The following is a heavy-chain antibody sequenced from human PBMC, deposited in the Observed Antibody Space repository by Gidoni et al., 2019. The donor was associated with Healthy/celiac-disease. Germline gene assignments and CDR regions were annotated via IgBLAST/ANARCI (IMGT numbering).Heavy chain of an antibody. CDR2: IYYSGST. CDR1: GGSISSSSYY. D-gene: IGHD2-21*02. CDR3: ARQGYCGGDCYFEYFQH. V-gene: IGHV4-39*01. J-gene: IGHJ1*01. Sequence: QLQLQESGPGLVKPLETLSLTCTVSGGSISSSSYYWGWIRQPPGKGLEWIGSIYYSGSTYYNPSLKSRATISVDTSKNQFSLKLSSVTAADTAVYYCARQGYCGGDCYFEYFQHWGQGTLVTVSS.